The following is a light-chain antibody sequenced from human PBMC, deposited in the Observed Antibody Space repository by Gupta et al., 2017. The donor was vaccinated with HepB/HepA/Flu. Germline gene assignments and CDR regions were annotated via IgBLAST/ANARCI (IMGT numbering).Light chain of an antibody. CDR1: QSISSN. Sequence: DIQMTQSPSSLSASVGDRVTITCRASQSISSNLNWYQQKPGKVPKLLIYVASSLRSRVPSRFSGSGSGTDFTLTINSLQPEDLATYYCQHTFDTPLTFGGGTKVEI. CDR2: VAS. V-gene: IGKV1-39*01. CDR3: QHTFDTPLT. J-gene: IGKJ4*01.